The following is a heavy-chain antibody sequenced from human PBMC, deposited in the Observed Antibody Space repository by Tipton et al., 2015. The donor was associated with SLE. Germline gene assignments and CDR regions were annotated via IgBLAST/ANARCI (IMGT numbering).Heavy chain of an antibody. J-gene: IGHJ4*02. V-gene: IGHV4-34*01. CDR2: FNHGGTT. D-gene: IGHD5/OR15-5a*01. CDR1: GASFSGYS. Sequence: LRLSCAVSGASFSGYSWNWIRQFPGKGLEWIGQFNHGGTTNYSPSLKSRVTISIDMSKNQFSLSQTSVTAADTAVYYCAREMDIMYTTFLDYLGQGPLVTFSS. CDR3: AREMDIMYTTFLDY.